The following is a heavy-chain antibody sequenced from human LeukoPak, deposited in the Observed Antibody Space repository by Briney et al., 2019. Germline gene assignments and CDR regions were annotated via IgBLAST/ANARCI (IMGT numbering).Heavy chain of an antibody. CDR1: GGTFSSYA. V-gene: IGHV1-69*04. D-gene: IGHD1-26*01. CDR2: IIPILGIA. CDR3: ARASTVGAIQYYYYYGMDV. J-gene: IGHJ6*02. Sequence: SVKVSCKASGGTFSSYAISWVRQAPGQGLEWMGRIIPILGIANYAQKFQGRVTITADKSTSTAYMELSSLRSEDTAVYYCARASTVGAIQYYYYYGMDVWGQGTTVTVSS.